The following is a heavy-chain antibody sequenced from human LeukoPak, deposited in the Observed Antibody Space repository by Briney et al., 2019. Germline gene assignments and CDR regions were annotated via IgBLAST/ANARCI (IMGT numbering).Heavy chain of an antibody. CDR3: AREPYDYSNYGVDY. J-gene: IGHJ4*02. D-gene: IGHD4-11*01. CDR2: ISSSGSTI. CDR1: GFTFSDYY. V-gene: IGHV3-11*01. Sequence: GGSLRLSCAASGFTFSDYYMSWIRQAPGKGLEWVSYISSSGSTIYYADSVKGRFTISRDNAKNSLYLQMDSLRAEDTAVYYCAREPYDYSNYGVDYWGQGTLVTVSS.